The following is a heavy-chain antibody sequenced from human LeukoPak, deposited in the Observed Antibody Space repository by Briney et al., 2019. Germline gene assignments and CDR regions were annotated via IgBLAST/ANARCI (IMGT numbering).Heavy chain of an antibody. CDR2: INTNTGNP. V-gene: IGHV7-4-1*02. D-gene: IGHD7-27*01. CDR1: GYTFTSYA. Sequence: ASVKVSCKASGYTFTSYAMNWVRQAPGQGLEWMGWINTNTGNPTYAQDFTGRFVISLDTSVSTAYLQISSLKAEDTAVYYCARDWNWGSPDPFDYWGQGTLVTVSS. CDR3: ARDWNWGSPDPFDY. J-gene: IGHJ4*02.